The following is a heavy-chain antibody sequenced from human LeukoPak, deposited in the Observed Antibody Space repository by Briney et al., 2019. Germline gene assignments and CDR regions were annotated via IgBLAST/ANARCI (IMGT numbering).Heavy chain of an antibody. Sequence: GGSLRLSCAASGFTFSSYAMRWVRQAPGKGLEWVSAISGSGGSTYYADSVKGRFTISRDNSKNTLYLQMNSLRAEDTAVYYCAEDPIMITFGGVIVSRWFDPWGQGTLVTVSS. J-gene: IGHJ5*02. CDR1: GFTFSSYA. CDR2: ISGSGGST. D-gene: IGHD3-16*02. CDR3: AEDPIMITFGGVIVSRWFDP. V-gene: IGHV3-23*01.